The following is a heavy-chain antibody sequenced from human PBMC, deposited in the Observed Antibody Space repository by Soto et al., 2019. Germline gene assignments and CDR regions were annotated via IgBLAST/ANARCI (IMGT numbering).Heavy chain of an antibody. J-gene: IGHJ4*02. CDR1: GGTFSTYS. V-gene: IGHV1-69*13. Sequence: SVKVSCKASGGTFSTYSISWVRQAPGQGLEWMGGIIPMLGKTNYAQKFQGRVTITADESTSTAYMELSSLRSEDTAVYYCARDLGGWPDYWGQGTLVTVSS. CDR2: IIPMLGKT. CDR3: ARDLGGWPDY. D-gene: IGHD2-15*01.